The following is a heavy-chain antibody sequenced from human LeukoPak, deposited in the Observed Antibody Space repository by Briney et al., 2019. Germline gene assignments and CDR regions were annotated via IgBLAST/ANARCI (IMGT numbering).Heavy chain of an antibody. D-gene: IGHD6-13*01. CDR3: ARGGTLIAAAWECWFDP. V-gene: IGHV1-69*06. J-gene: IGHJ5*02. Sequence: GASVKVSCKASGGTFSSYAISWVRQAPGQGLEWMGGIIPIFGTANYAQKFQGRVTITADKSTSTAYMELSSLRSEDTAVYYCARGGTLIAAAWECWFDPWGQGTLVTVSS. CDR1: GGTFSSYA. CDR2: IIPIFGTA.